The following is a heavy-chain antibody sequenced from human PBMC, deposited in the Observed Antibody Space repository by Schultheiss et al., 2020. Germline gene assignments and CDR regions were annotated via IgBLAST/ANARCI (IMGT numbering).Heavy chain of an antibody. CDR1: GYTFTGYY. J-gene: IGHJ4*02. CDR3: ARGRYSSGWSYFDY. CDR2: INPNSGGT. Sequence: ASVKVSCKASGYTFTGYYMHWVRQAPGQGLEWMGRINPNSGGTNYAQKFQGRVTMTRDTSTSTAYMELRSLRSDDTAVYYCARGRYSSGWSYFDYWGQGTLVTVSS. V-gene: IGHV1-2*06. D-gene: IGHD6-19*01.